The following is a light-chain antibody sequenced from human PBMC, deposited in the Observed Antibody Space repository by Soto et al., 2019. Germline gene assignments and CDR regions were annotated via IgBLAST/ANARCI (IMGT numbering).Light chain of an antibody. CDR3: QQRSNWPRT. CDR2: DAS. Sequence: EIVLTQSPGTLSLSPGERATLSCRASQSIVGNYLAWYQQKPGQAPRLLIYDASSRATGIPARFSGSGSGTDFTLTISSLEPEDFAVYYCQQRSNWPRTFGQGTKV. V-gene: IGKV3-11*01. J-gene: IGKJ1*01. CDR1: QSIVGNY.